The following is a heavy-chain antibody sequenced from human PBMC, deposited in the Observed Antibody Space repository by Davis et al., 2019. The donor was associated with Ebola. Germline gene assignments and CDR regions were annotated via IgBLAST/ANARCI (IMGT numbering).Heavy chain of an antibody. V-gene: IGHV3-23*01. CDR2: ISGRSTTI. CDR1: GFTFSSHS. Sequence: GESLKISCTASGFTFSSHSMAWVRQAPGRGLEWVSVISGRSTTIYYADSVKGRFTISRDNSKNTLYLQMNSLRDEDAAVYYCARGIGEDWGQGTLVTVSS. CDR3: ARGIGED. D-gene: IGHD2-21*01. J-gene: IGHJ4*02.